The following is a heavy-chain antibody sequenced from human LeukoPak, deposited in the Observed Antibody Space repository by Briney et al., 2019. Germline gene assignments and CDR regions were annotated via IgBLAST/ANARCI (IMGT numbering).Heavy chain of an antibody. Sequence: ASVKVSCKASGYTFTDYNIHWVRHAPGQGLEWMGWINPNSGGTNYAQRFQCMVTMTRDTSISTAYMDLGSLKSDDTATYFCSVWFGEFAHWGQGTLVTVSS. CDR2: INPNSGGT. CDR1: GYTFTDYN. J-gene: IGHJ4*02. CDR3: SVWFGEFAH. D-gene: IGHD3-10*01. V-gene: IGHV1-2*02.